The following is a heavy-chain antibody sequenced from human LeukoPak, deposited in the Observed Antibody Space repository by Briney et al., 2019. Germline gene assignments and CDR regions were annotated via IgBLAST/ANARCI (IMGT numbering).Heavy chain of an antibody. J-gene: IGHJ4*02. CDR1: GFTFSSYS. CDR2: ISSSSYI. Sequence: KSGGSLRLSCAASGFTFSSYSMNWVRQAPGKGLEWVSSISSSSYIYYADSVKGRFTTSRDNAKNSLYLQMNSLRAEDTAVYYCASLSSGWLGEYFDYWGQGTLVTVS. CDR3: ASLSSGWLGEYFDY. V-gene: IGHV3-21*01. D-gene: IGHD6-19*01.